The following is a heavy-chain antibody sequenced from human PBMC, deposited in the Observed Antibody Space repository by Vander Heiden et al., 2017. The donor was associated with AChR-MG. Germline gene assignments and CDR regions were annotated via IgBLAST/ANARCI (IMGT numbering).Heavy chain of an antibody. CDR2: ISGASGSR. Sequence: AASGVSSDAYAMHWVGQAQGKGREWGSGISGASGSRDYADYVKGRFTISRDNAKNSRYLQMNSRRAEDTALYYCAKDEGGSIAAAAELGYWGQGTLVTVSS. CDR1: GVSSDAYA. D-gene: IGHD6-13*01. CDR3: AKDEGGSIAAAAELGY. V-gene: IGHV3-9*02. J-gene: IGHJ4*02.